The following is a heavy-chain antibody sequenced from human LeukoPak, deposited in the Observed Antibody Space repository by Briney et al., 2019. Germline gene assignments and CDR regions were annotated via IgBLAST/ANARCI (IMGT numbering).Heavy chain of an antibody. CDR3: ARGYSSGWYPTYYFDY. D-gene: IGHD6-19*01. V-gene: IGHV3-7*01. J-gene: IGHJ4*02. CDR2: IKQDGSEK. Sequence: GGSLRLSCPASGFTFSSYWMSWVRQAPGKGLEWVANIKQDGSEKYYVDSVKGRFTISRDNAKNSLYLQMNSLRAEDTAVYYCARGYSSGWYPTYYFDYWGQGTLVTVSS. CDR1: GFTFSSYW.